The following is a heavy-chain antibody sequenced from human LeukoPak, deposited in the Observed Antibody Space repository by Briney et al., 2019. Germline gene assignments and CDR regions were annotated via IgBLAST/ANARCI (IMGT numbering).Heavy chain of an antibody. V-gene: IGHV4-4*07. CDR2: LYISGST. J-gene: IGHJ4*02. CDR3: ARDLSGSLYFDY. D-gene: IGHD3-10*01. Sequence: SETLSLTCTVSGASISSYYYNWIRQTAGRGLEWIGRLYISGSTDYDPSLKSRVTISVDRSTNQFSLNLRSVTAADTAVYFCARDLSGSLYFDYWGQGVLVTVSS. CDR1: GASISSYY.